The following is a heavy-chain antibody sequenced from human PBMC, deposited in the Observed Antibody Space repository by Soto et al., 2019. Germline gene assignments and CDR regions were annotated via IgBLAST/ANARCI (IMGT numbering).Heavy chain of an antibody. J-gene: IGHJ3*02. CDR3: ATGSYSSSWNDAFDI. Sequence: ASVKVSCKPSGYTLNTYYLHWVRQAPGQGLEWMGIIHPSGGGSTYAQKFQGRVTMTEDTSTDTAYMELSSLRSEDTAVYYCATGSYSSSWNDAFDIWGQGTMVTVSS. D-gene: IGHD6-13*01. CDR2: IHPSGGGS. CDR1: GYTLNTYY. V-gene: IGHV1-46*02.